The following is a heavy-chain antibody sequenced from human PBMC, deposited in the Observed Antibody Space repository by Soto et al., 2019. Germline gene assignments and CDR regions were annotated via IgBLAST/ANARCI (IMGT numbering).Heavy chain of an antibody. V-gene: IGHV3-48*03. J-gene: IGHJ4*02. CDR2: ISSSGNNI. CDR1: GFPFWTYE. Sequence: GGSLRLSCAASGFPFWTYEMNWVRQAPGKGLEWVSYISSSGNNINYADSVKGRFTISRDNAKNSLSLQMNSLRADDSAVYYCARARTGDYWGQGTLVTVSS. D-gene: IGHD4-17*01. CDR3: ARARTGDY.